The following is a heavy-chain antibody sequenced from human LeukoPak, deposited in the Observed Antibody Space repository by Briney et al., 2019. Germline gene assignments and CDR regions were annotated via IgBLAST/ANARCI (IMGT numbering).Heavy chain of an antibody. CDR3: ARGEEYRSSSWYVAGSTGDY. CDR2: ISHSGST. J-gene: IGHJ4*02. CDR1: GGSFSGYY. Sequence: PSETLSLTCAVYGGSFSGYYWSWIRQPPGKGLEWIGEISHSGSTNYNPSLKSRVAISVDTSKNQFSLKLSSVTAADTAVYYCARGEEYRSSSWYVAGSTGDYWGQGTLVTVSS. D-gene: IGHD6-13*01. V-gene: IGHV4-34*01.